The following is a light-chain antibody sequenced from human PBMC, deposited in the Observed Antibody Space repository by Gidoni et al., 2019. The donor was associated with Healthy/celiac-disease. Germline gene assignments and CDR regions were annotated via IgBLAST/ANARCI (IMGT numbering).Light chain of an antibody. CDR2: LGS. CDR3: MQALQTPQYT. Sequence: DIVMTQSPLSLPVTPGEPASISCRSSQSLLHSNGYNYLDWYLQKPGQSPQLLIYLGSNRASGVPDRFSGSGSGTDFTLKISRVEVEDVGVYYCMQALQTPQYTFGQGTKLEIK. V-gene: IGKV2-28*01. CDR1: QSLLHSNGYNY. J-gene: IGKJ2*01.